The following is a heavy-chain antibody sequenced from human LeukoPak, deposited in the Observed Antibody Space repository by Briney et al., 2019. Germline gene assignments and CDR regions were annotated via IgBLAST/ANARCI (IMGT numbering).Heavy chain of an antibody. CDR3: VTSTGQQFIPYDY. D-gene: IGHD6-13*01. CDR2: IYGADAA. V-gene: IGHV3-66*02. CDR1: GFNVSSNY. J-gene: IGHJ4*02. Sequence: GSLRLSCAASGFNVSSNYMIWIRQAPGKGLEWVSLIYGADAAYYAESVRGRFMISRDNLKNTLFLQMNSLRVEDTAVYYCVTSTGQQFIPYDYWGQGTHVTVSS.